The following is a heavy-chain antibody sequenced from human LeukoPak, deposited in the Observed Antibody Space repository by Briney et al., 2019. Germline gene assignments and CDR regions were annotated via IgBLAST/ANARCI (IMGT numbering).Heavy chain of an antibody. CDR1: GGSISSYY. Sequence: SETLSLTCTVSGGSISSYYWSWIRQPAGKGLEWIGRIYTSGSTNYNPSLKSRVTMSVDTSKNQFSLKLSSVTAADTAVYYCAREAYCSSTSCYPAEYFDLWGRGTLVTVSP. CDR2: IYTSGST. J-gene: IGHJ2*01. D-gene: IGHD2-2*01. CDR3: AREAYCSSTSCYPAEYFDL. V-gene: IGHV4-4*07.